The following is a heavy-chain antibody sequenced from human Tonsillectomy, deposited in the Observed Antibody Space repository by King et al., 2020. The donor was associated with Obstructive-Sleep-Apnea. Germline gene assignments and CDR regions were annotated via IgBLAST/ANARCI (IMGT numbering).Heavy chain of an antibody. J-gene: IGHJ5*02. CDR1: GFTFSSYP. CDR3: AKDLKLNGP. Sequence: VQLVQSGGGVVQPGRSLRLSCAASGFTFSSYPMHWVRQAPGKGLEWVAVISFDGNKRYYADSVKGRFTISRDNSKSTLYLQMNSLRAEDTALYYCAKDLKLNGPWGQGTRV. CDR2: ISFDGNKR. V-gene: IGHV3-30*18.